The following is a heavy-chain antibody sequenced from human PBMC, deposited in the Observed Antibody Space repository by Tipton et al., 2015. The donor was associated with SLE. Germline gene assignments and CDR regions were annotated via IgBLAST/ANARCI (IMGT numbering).Heavy chain of an antibody. CDR1: GFTFSNYW. CDR2: INSDGSST. V-gene: IGHV3-74*01. CDR3: ARVRSNFDY. J-gene: IGHJ4*02. Sequence: AVSGFTFSNYWMHWVRQAPGKGLVWVSRINSDGSSTSYADSVKGRFTISRDNAKNTLYLQMSRLRAEDTAVYYCARVRSNFDYWGQGTLVTVSS.